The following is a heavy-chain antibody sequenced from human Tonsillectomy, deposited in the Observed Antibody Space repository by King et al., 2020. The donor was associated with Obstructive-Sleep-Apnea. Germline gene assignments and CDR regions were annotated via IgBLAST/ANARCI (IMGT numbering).Heavy chain of an antibody. D-gene: IGHD3-22*01. Sequence: QLQESGPGLVKPSETLSLTCTVSGGSISSYYWSWIRQPPGKGLEWIGYIYYSGSTNYNPSLKSRVTISVDTSKNQFSLKLSSVTAADTAVYYCARDNPNYYDSSGYVHAFDIWGQGTMVTVSS. CDR3: ARDNPNYYDSSGYVHAFDI. V-gene: IGHV4-59*01. CDR1: GGSISSYY. CDR2: IYYSGST. J-gene: IGHJ3*02.